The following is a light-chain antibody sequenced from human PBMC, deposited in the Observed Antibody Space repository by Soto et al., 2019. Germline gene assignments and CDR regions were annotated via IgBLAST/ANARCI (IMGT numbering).Light chain of an antibody. V-gene: IGKV3-11*01. J-gene: IGKJ4*01. CDR1: QSVSSY. CDR2: DAS. CDR3: QQRSNWPLT. Sequence: EIVLTQSPATLSLSPGERATLSCRASQSVSSYLAWYQQKPGQAPRLLIYDASNRATGIPARFSGSGSGTDFTLTNSSLELEDFAVYYCQQRSNWPLTFGGGTKVDIK.